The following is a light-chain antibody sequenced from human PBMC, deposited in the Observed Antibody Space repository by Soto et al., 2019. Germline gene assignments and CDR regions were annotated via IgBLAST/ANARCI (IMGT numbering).Light chain of an antibody. CDR1: QSVSSTY. CDR3: QQYGRSPPFT. V-gene: IGKV3-20*01. CDR2: GAS. J-gene: IGKJ2*01. Sequence: EIVLTQSPGTLSLSPGERATLSCRASQSVSSTYIAWYQQIPGQAPRLLIYGASSRATGIPDRFSGSGSGTDFTLTISRLEPEDFAVYFCQQYGRSPPFTFGQGTKVEIK.